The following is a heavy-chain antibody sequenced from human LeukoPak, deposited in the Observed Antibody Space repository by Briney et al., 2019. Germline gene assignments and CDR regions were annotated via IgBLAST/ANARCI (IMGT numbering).Heavy chain of an antibody. CDR1: GYTFTDYY. J-gene: IGHJ4*01. CDR2: INPNTGGT. Sequence: ASVKVSCKASGYTFTDYYFHWVRQVPGQGLECMGWINPNTGGTNYPQKFQGRVTMTRDTSISAAYMELTSLRSDDTAVYYCARDLGATTGAPWYYVDFWGQGALVTVSS. D-gene: IGHD1-26*01. CDR3: ARDLGATTGAPWYYVDF. V-gene: IGHV1-2*02.